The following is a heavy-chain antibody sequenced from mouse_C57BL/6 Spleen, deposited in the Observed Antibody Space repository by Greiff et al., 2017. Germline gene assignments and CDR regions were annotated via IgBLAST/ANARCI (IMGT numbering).Heavy chain of an antibody. CDR3: TAEDFDY. CDR2: IRLKSDNYAT. Sequence: EVQGVESGGGLVQPGGSMKLSCVASGFTFSNYWMNWVRQSPEKGLEWVAQIRLKSDNYATHYAESVKGRFTISSDDSKSSVYLQMNNLRAEDTGIYYCTAEDFDYWGQGTTRTVSS. CDR1: GFTFSNYW. J-gene: IGHJ2*01. V-gene: IGHV6-3*01.